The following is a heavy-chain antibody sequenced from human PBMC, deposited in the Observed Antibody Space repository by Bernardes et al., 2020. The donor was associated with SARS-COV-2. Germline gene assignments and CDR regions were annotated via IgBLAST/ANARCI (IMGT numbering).Heavy chain of an antibody. Sequence: ETLSLTCTVSGGSISSSDYYWDWIRQPPGKGLEWIASMYYSGSGSTYYNPSLKSRVTISADTSKNQLSLRLSSVTAADTAVYYCARRSMEWSSKGWFDPWGQGTLVTVSS. V-gene: IGHV4-39*01. J-gene: IGHJ5*02. CDR1: GGSISSSDYY. D-gene: IGHD3-3*01. CDR3: ARRSMEWSSKGWFDP. CDR2: MYYSGSGST.